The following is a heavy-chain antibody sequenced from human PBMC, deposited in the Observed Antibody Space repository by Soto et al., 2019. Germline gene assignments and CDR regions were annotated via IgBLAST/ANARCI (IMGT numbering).Heavy chain of an antibody. Sequence: PWWSLRLSCSASVFTFSSYAMHWVRQAPGKGLEYVSAISSNGGSTYYADSVKGRFTISRDNSKNTLYLQMSSLRAEDTAVYYCVKGKIVGALTTFDYWGQGTLVTVSS. V-gene: IGHV3-64D*06. CDR2: ISSNGGST. CDR1: VFTFSSYA. D-gene: IGHD1-26*01. CDR3: VKGKIVGALTTFDY. J-gene: IGHJ4*02.